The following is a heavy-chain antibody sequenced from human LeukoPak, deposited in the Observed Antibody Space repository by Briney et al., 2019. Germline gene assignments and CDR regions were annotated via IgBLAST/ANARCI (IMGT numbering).Heavy chain of an antibody. J-gene: IGHJ4*02. Sequence: GSSVKVSCKASGGTFSSYAISWVRQTPGQGLEWMGRIIPILGIANYAQKFQGRVTITADKSTSTAYMELSSLRSEDTAVYYCARGLTTRGYSGYDYRGFDYWGQGTLVTVSS. CDR3: ARGLTTRGYSGYDYRGFDY. CDR1: GGTFSSYA. CDR2: IIPILGIA. D-gene: IGHD5-12*01. V-gene: IGHV1-69*04.